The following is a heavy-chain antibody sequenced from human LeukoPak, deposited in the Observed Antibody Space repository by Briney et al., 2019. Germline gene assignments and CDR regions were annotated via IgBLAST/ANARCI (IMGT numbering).Heavy chain of an antibody. CDR1: GGSFSGCY. V-gene: IGHV4-34*01. CDR2: INHSGST. CDR3: AREPPPINCSGGSCYRGLFDY. Sequence: SETLSLTCAVYGGSFSGCYWSWIRQPPGKGLEWIGEINHSGSTNYNPSLKSRVTISVDTSKNQFSLKLSSVTAADTAVYYCAREPPPINCSGGSCYRGLFDYWGQGTLVTVSS. J-gene: IGHJ4*02. D-gene: IGHD2-15*01.